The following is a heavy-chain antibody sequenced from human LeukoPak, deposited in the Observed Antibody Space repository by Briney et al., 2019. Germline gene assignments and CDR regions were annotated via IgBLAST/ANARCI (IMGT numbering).Heavy chain of an antibody. CDR2: ISKDGNKK. CDR3: ARPISEVPPSMTPSGFPD. D-gene: IGHD2-2*01. Sequence: GGSLRLSCAASGFTFSNYWMRWVRQAPGKGPEWVARISKDGNKKKYVDSVKGRFTISRDNAGNSVYLQMNNLRVEDAAVYYCARPISEVPPSMTPSGFPDWGQGALVTVSS. J-gene: IGHJ4*02. CDR1: GFTFSNYW. V-gene: IGHV3-7*01.